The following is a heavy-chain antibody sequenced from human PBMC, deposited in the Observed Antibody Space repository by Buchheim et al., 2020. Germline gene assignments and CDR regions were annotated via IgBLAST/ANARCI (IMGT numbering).Heavy chain of an antibody. V-gene: IGHV3-23*01. D-gene: IGHD6-19*01. Sequence: EVQLLESGGGLVQPGGSLRLSCAASGFSFSTYPMAWVRQAPGKGLEWVSATSGSDGATYYADSVKGRFTVSRDNSKNMLYLQMNSLTVGDTALYYCAKDRGSSGWSFDFWGRGAL. CDR2: TSGSDGAT. CDR1: GFSFSTYP. CDR3: AKDRGSSGWSFDF. J-gene: IGHJ4*02.